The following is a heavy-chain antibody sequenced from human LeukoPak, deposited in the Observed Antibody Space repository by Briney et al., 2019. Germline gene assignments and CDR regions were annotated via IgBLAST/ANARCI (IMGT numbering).Heavy chain of an antibody. J-gene: IGHJ6*02. V-gene: IGHV5-51*01. CDR3: ARHRPRYCSSTSCYTGQGYYYYYYGMDV. CDR2: IYPGDSDT. D-gene: IGHD2-2*02. Sequence: GESLKTSCKGSGYSFTSYWIGWVRQMPGKGLEWMGIIYPGDSDTRYSPSFQGQVTISADKSISTVYLQWSSLKASDTAMYYCARHRPRYCSSTSCYTGQGYYYYYYGMDVWGQGTTVTVSS. CDR1: GYSFTSYW.